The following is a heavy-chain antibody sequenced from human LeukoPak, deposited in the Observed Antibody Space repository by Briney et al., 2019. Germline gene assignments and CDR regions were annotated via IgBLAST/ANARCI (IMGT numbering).Heavy chain of an antibody. CDR2: ISSGATTT. Sequence: GGSLRLSCAASGFTLTSDSMNWVRQAPGKGLEWISYISSGATTTYYADSVKGRFTISRDNTLYLQMNSLRAEDTAVYYCAKDRCSSTSCYIFDYWGQGTLVTVSS. D-gene: IGHD2-2*02. CDR1: GFTLTSDS. J-gene: IGHJ4*02. CDR3: AKDRCSSTSCYIFDY. V-gene: IGHV3-48*01.